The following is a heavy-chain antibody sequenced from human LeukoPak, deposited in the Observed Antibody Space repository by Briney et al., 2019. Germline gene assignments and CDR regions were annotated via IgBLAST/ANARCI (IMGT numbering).Heavy chain of an antibody. J-gene: IGHJ5*02. V-gene: IGHV4-39*01. D-gene: IGHD4-23*01. CDR1: GGSINNSPYY. CDR3: ARHVDYGGRTIRFDP. CDR2: IFYSGST. Sequence: SETLSLTCTVSGGSINNSPYYWGWIRQPPGKGLEWIVTIFYSGSTYYNPSLNSRVTISVDTSKNQFSLKLSSVTAADKAIYYCARHVDYGGRTIRFDPWGQGSLVTVSS.